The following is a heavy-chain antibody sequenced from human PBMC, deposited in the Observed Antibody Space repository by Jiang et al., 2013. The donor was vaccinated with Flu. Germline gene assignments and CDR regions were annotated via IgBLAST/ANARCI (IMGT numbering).Heavy chain of an antibody. Sequence: VVQPGRSLRLSCAASGFTFSSYGMHWVRQAPGKGLEWVAVIWYDGSNKYYADSVKGRFTISRDNSKNTLYLQMNSLRAEDTAVYYCARALLREQWLGRIRFYYYYYGMDVWGQGTTVTVSS. CDR2: IWYDGSNK. J-gene: IGHJ6*02. CDR1: GFTFSSYG. D-gene: IGHD6-19*01. V-gene: IGHV3-33*01. CDR3: ARALLREQWLGRIRFYYYYYGMDV.